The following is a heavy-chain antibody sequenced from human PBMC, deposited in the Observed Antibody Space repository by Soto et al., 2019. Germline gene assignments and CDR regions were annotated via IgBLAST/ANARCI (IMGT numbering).Heavy chain of an antibody. CDR2: ISAYNGNT. Sequence: ASVKVSCKASGYTFTSYGISWVRQAPGQGLEWMGWISAYNGNTNYAQKLQGRVTMTTDTSTSTAYMELRSLRSDDTAVYYCARDDPDTAMASYYFDYWGQGXLVPVSS. D-gene: IGHD5-18*01. CDR1: GYTFTSYG. J-gene: IGHJ4*02. V-gene: IGHV1-18*04. CDR3: ARDDPDTAMASYYFDY.